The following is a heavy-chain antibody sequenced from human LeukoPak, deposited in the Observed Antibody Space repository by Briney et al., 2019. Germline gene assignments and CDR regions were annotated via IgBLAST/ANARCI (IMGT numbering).Heavy chain of an antibody. CDR1: GFTFRSYW. CDR2: INQDEGKK. Sequence: AGGSLRLSCAASGFTFRSYWMSWVRQAPGKELEWVANINQDEGKKYYLDSVKGRFTISRDNTKNSLYLQMIGLRAEDTAVYYCARDGNGLIFPTDSWGQGTLLTVSS. J-gene: IGHJ4*02. D-gene: IGHD2-8*01. V-gene: IGHV3-7*01. CDR3: ARDGNGLIFPTDS.